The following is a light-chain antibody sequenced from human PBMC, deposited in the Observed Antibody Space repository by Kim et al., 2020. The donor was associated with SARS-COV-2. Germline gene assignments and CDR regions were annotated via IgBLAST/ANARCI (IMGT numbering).Light chain of an antibody. Sequence: ASVGDRVHITCRASQGIGSRLVWYQQKPEKAPKSLIYAASTLQSGVPSRFSGSGSGSDFTLTITSLQPEDSATYYCQQYNDYPITFGQGTRLEIK. CDR2: AAS. CDR3: QQYNDYPIT. V-gene: IGKV1D-16*01. J-gene: IGKJ5*01. CDR1: QGIGSR.